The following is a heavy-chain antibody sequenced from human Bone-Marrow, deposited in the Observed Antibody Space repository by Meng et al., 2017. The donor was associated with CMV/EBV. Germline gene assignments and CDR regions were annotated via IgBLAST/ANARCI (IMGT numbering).Heavy chain of an antibody. V-gene: IGHV3-11*01. Sequence: LSCEASGFTFSDYYMTWIRQAPGKGLEWVSYISASGNTIYYADSVKGRFIISRDNAKNSLYLQMNSLGAEDTAVYYCTTERDSSWSYWGQGTLVTVSS. CDR2: ISASGNTI. J-gene: IGHJ4*02. CDR3: TTERDSSWSY. D-gene: IGHD6-13*01. CDR1: GFTFSDYY.